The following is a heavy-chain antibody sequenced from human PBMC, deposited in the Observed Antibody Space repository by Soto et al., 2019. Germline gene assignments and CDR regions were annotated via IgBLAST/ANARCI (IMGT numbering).Heavy chain of an antibody. J-gene: IGHJ4*02. V-gene: IGHV3-23*01. CDR2: ISAGGGNT. CDR3: TKAVGSSWSPFDY. Sequence: EVQLLESGGGLVQPGGSLRLSCAASRFTFSTYAMSWVRQAPGKGLEWVSAISAGGGNTYYADSVRGRFTISRDNSKNTLYLQMNSLRAEDTAVYYCTKAVGSSWSPFDYWGQGTLVTVSS. D-gene: IGHD6-13*01. CDR1: RFTFSTYA.